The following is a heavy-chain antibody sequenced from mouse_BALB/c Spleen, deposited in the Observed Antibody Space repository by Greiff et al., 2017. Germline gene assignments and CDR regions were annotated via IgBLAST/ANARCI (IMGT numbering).Heavy chain of an antibody. V-gene: IGHV3-6*02. CDR2: ISYDGSN. J-gene: IGHJ4*01. CDR1: GYYITSGYY. D-gene: IGHD2-14*01. Sequence: EVQLQESGPGLVKPSQSLSLTCSVTGYYITSGYYWNWIRQFPGNKLEWMGYISYDGSNNYNPSLKNRISITRDTSKNQFFLKLNSVTTEDTATYYCARDRDRYDRDYAMDYWGQGTSVTVAS. CDR3: ARDRDRYDRDYAMDY.